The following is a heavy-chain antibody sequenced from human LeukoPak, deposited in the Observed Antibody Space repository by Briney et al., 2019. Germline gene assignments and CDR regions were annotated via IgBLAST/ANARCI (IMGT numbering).Heavy chain of an antibody. D-gene: IGHD3-16*01. Sequence: PSETLSLTCAVYGGSFSGYYWSWIRQPPGKGLEWIGEINHSGSTNYNPSLKSRVTISVDTSKNQFSLKLSSVTAADTAVYYCARRGIYGMDVWGQGTTVTVSS. J-gene: IGHJ6*02. V-gene: IGHV4-34*01. CDR2: INHSGST. CDR3: ARRGIYGMDV. CDR1: GGSFSGYY.